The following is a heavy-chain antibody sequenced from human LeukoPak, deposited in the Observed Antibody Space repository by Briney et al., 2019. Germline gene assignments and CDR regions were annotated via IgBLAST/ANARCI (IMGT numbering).Heavy chain of an antibody. J-gene: IGHJ4*02. CDR2: IYTSGST. Sequence: PSQTLSLTCTVSGGSISSGSYYWSWIRQPAGKGLEWIGRIYTSGSTNYNPTLKSRAAISVYTSKNQFSLKLSSVTAADATVYYCARERSSSWPREKEYYFDYWGQGTLVTVSS. CDR1: GGSISSGSYY. D-gene: IGHD6-13*01. CDR3: ARERSSSWPREKEYYFDY. V-gene: IGHV4-61*02.